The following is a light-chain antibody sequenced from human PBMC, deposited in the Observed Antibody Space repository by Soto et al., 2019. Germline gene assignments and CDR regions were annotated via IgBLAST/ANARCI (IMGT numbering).Light chain of an antibody. V-gene: IGLV2-14*01. CDR1: SSDVGHYDY. CDR3: SSYTTAYTQV. Sequence: QSVLTQPASVSGSPGQSITISCTGTSSDVGHYDYVSWYQQHPGKVPKLIISEVTTRPSGVSDRFSGSKSGNTASLTISRLQAKDEAHYYCSSYTTAYTQVFGGGTKVTVL. J-gene: IGLJ3*02. CDR2: EVT.